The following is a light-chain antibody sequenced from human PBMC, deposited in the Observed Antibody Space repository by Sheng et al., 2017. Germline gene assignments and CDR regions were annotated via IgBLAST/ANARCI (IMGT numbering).Light chain of an antibody. CDR1: QTVSSNN. Sequence: EIVLTQSPATLSLSPGERASLSCRASQTVSSNNLAWYQQKHGLAPRLLIYGSSTRAAGIPDRFSCSGSGTDFTLTISGLEPEDFALYYCQQHNSWPLTFGGGTKVEIK. J-gene: IGKJ4*01. CDR3: QQHNSWPLT. V-gene: IGKV3D-20*02. CDR2: GSS.